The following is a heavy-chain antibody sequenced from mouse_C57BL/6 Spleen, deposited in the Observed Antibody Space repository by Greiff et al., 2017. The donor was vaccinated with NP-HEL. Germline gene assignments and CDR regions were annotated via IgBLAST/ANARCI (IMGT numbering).Heavy chain of an antibody. Sequence: VQLQQSGPELVKPGASVKISCKASGYAFSSSWMNWVKQRPGKGLEWIGRIYPGDGDTNYNGKFKGKATLTADKSSSTAYMQLSSLTSEDSAVYFCARGGYSILDYWGQGTTLTVSS. D-gene: IGHD2-5*01. J-gene: IGHJ2*01. CDR1: GYAFSSSW. CDR3: ARGGYSILDY. V-gene: IGHV1-82*01. CDR2: IYPGDGDT.